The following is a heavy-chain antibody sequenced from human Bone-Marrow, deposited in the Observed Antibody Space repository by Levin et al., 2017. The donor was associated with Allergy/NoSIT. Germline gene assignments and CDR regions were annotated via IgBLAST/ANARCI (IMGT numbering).Heavy chain of an antibody. CDR1: GYTFTTYD. CDR3: ARSMQELRD. V-gene: IGHV1-8*02. J-gene: IGHJ4*02. CDR2: LNPNSGAT. D-gene: IGHD1-7*01. Sequence: GASVKVSCKAFGYTFTTYDINWVRQATGQGLEWMGRLNPNSGATGYAEKFQGRVTMTRDTSISTAYLELTSLTSEDTAVYYCARSMQELRDWSQGTLVTVSS.